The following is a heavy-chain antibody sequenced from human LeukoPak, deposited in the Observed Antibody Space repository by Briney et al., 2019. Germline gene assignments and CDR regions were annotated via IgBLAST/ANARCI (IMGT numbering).Heavy chain of an antibody. CDR1: GYTFTGYY. V-gene: IGHV1-2*02. J-gene: IGHJ5*02. Sequence: ASVKVSCKASGYTFTGYYMHWVRQAPGQGLEWMGWINPNSGGTDYAQKFQGRVTMTRDTSISTAYTELSRLRSDDTAVYYCASFGGSGNYGVHNWFDPWGQGTLVTVSS. CDR2: INPNSGGT. CDR3: ASFGGSGNYGVHNWFDP. D-gene: IGHD4-17*01.